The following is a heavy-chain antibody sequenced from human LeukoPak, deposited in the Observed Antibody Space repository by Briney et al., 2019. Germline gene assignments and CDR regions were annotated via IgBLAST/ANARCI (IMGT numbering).Heavy chain of an antibody. V-gene: IGHV1-69*06. CDR2: IIPIFGTA. D-gene: IGHD3-10*01. Sequence: ASVKVSCKASGGTFSSYAISWVRQAPGQGLEWMGGIIPIFGTANYAQKFQGRVTITADKSTSTAYMELSSPRSEDTAVYYCARGWFGELLNAFDIWGQGTMVTVSS. J-gene: IGHJ3*02. CDR1: GGTFSSYA. CDR3: ARGWFGELLNAFDI.